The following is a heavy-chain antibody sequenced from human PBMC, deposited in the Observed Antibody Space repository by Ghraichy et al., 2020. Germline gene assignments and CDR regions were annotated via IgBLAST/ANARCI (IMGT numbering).Heavy chain of an antibody. CDR3: ARGVAGLDY. Sequence: TLSLTCTVSGGSISSYYWSWIRQPPGKGLEWIGYIYYSGSTNYNPSLKSRVTISVDTSKNQFSLKLSSVTAADTAVYYCARGVAGLDYWGQGTLVTVSS. CDR1: GGSISSYY. CDR2: IYYSGST. V-gene: IGHV4-59*01. J-gene: IGHJ4*02. D-gene: IGHD3/OR15-3a*01.